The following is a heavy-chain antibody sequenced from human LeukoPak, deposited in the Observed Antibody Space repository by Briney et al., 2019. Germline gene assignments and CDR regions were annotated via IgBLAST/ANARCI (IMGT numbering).Heavy chain of an antibody. D-gene: IGHD3-10*01. CDR3: AKGGLWFGNLLVPF. V-gene: IGHV3-30*18. CDR1: GFTFSSYG. CDR2: ISYDGSKK. J-gene: IGHJ4*02. Sequence: GGSLRLSCAASGFTFSSYGMHWVRQAPGKGLEWVAVISYDGSKKYYADSVKGRFTISRDNSKNTLYLQMNSLRVEDAAVHYCAKGGLWFGNLLVPFWGQGTLVTVSS.